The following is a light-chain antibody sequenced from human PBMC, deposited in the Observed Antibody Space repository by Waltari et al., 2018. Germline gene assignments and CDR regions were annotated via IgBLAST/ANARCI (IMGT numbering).Light chain of an antibody. J-gene: IGKJ4*01. Sequence: DIQMTQSPSTLSASVGDSVIFSCRASQSISKWLAWYQQKPGKAPKLLIYKASTLQSGVPSRFSGSGSGTEFTLTISSLQPEDFATYYCQQYNSYSLLSFGGGTKVEIK. CDR2: KAS. CDR1: QSISKW. V-gene: IGKV1-5*03. CDR3: QQYNSYSLLS.